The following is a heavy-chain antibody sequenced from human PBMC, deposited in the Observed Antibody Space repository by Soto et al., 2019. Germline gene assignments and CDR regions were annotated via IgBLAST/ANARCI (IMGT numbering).Heavy chain of an antibody. D-gene: IGHD3-10*01. Sequence: GASVKVSCKASGYSFHTYAISWVRQAPGQGLEWVGWISGYNGNTNYAEKFQGRVTLTTDTSTKTAFMELRGLTSEDTAVYYCAKVGYEYYGLGSNVVYYHYYNMDVWGQGTTVTVSS. J-gene: IGHJ6*02. V-gene: IGHV1-18*01. CDR3: AKVGYEYYGLGSNVVYYHYYNMDV. CDR1: GYSFHTYA. CDR2: ISGYNGNT.